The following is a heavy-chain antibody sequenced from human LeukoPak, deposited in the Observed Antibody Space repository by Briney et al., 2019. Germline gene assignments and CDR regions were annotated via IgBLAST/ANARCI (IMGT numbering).Heavy chain of an antibody. Sequence: GGSLRLSCAASGFTFSHYAMSWVRQAPGKGLEWVSAISGSGGTTYYADSLKGRFTISRDNSKNTLYLQMNSLRAEDTAVYYCASTGGYSYGSDYWGQGTLVTVSS. CDR1: GFTFSHYA. D-gene: IGHD5-18*01. CDR3: ASTGGYSYGSDY. J-gene: IGHJ4*02. V-gene: IGHV3-23*01. CDR2: ISGSGGTT.